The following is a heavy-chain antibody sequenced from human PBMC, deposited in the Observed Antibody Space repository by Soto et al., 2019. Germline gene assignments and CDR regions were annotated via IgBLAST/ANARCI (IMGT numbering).Heavy chain of an antibody. CDR2: INSDGSST. CDR3: ARETSSSGVASGLNCFDP. D-gene: IGHD6-6*01. CDR1: GLTFSSYW. V-gene: IGHV3-74*01. Sequence: GGSLRLSCAASGLTFSSYWMHWVCQARGKGLVWVSRINSDGSSTSYADSVKGRFTISRDNAKNTLYLQMNSLRAEDTAVYYCARETSSSGVASGLNCFDPWGQGTVVAVTS. J-gene: IGHJ5*02.